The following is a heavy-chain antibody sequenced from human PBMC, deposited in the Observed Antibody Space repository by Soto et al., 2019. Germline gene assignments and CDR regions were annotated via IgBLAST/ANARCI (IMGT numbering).Heavy chain of an antibody. D-gene: IGHD1-1*01. V-gene: IGHV4-34*01. J-gene: IGHJ3*02. CDR2: MSHSGGT. CDR3: ARVERGTATTVVDAFDI. Sequence: QVQLQQWGAGLLKPSETLSLTCAVYGGFVSSGSYYWSWIRQPPGKGLEWLGEMSHSGGTHFNPSLKRRVTISVDTSKNQFSLKMSSVTSADTALYYCARVERGTATTVVDAFDIWGPGTMVTVSS. CDR1: GGFVSSGSYY.